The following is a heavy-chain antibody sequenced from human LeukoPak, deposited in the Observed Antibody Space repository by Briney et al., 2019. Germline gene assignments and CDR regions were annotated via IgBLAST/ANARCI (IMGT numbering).Heavy chain of an antibody. CDR3: ARDDNRWAAAVDY. J-gene: IGHJ4*02. Sequence: ASVKVSCKASGYTFPSYGISWVRQAPGQGLEGMGWISAYNGNTNYAQKLQGRVTMTTDTSTSTAYIELRSLRSDDTAVFYCARDDNRWAAAVDYWGQGTLVTVSS. V-gene: IGHV1-18*01. D-gene: IGHD6-13*01. CDR1: GYTFPSYG. CDR2: ISAYNGNT.